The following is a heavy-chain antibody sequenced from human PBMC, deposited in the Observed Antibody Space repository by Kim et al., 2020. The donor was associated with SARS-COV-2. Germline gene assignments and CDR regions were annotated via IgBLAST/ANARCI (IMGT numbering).Heavy chain of an antibody. V-gene: IGHV3-66*01. CDR3: ARAGGTDLTPDY. J-gene: IGHJ4*02. D-gene: IGHD2-8*02. Sequence: YYADSVKGRFTISRDNSKNTLYLQMNNLRAEDTAVYYCARAGGTDLTPDYWGQGTLVTVSS.